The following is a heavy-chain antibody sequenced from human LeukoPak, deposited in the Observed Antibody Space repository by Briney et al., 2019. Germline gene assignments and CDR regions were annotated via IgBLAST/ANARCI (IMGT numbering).Heavy chain of an antibody. CDR1: GGSISSYY. CDR3: ARGVYIAAAQYGY. D-gene: IGHD6-13*01. J-gene: IGHJ4*02. CDR2: IYYSGST. V-gene: IGHV4-59*01. Sequence: PSETLSLTCTVSGGSISSYYWSWIRQPPGKGLERIGYIYYSGSTNYNPSLKSRVTISVDTSKNQFSPKLSSVTAADTAVYYCARGVYIAAAQYGYWGQGTLVTVSS.